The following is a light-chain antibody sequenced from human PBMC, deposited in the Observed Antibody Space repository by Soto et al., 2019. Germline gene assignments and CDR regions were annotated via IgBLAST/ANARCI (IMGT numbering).Light chain of an antibody. Sequence: EIVMTQSPLTLSASPGERAIFSCRASQSVGSNIAWYQQNPGQSPRLLVYDASTRVTAISARFSGSGYGTEFALSINSRQPGDFAVYYCQQYYQWPSYTFGQGTK. CDR1: QSVGSN. V-gene: IGKV3-15*01. CDR2: DAS. CDR3: QQYYQWPSYT. J-gene: IGKJ2*01.